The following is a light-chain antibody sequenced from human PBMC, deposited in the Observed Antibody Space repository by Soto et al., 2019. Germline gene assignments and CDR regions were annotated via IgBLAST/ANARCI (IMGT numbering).Light chain of an antibody. V-gene: IGKV3-15*01. CDR1: QSVYTT. CDR2: GAS. CDR3: QQYNKWPLT. J-gene: IGKJ4*01. Sequence: EIVMTQSPATLSVSPGERATLSCRASQSVYTTLAWYQQKPGQAPRLLIYGASTRATGFPARFSGTGSATEFTLTISSLQSEDSAVYYCQQYNKWPLTFGGGTKVEI.